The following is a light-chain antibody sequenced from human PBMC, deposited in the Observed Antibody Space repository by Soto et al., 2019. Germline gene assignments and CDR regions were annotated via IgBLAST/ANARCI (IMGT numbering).Light chain of an antibody. Sequence: QSVLTQPPSVSGAPGQRVTIPCTGSSSNIGSFYDVHWYQQLPGTVPKLLIYGDNNRPSGVPDRFSGSKSGTAASRAITGLQAEDEADYYCQSYDNSLNHVVFGGGTKLTVI. J-gene: IGLJ2*01. CDR2: GDN. CDR3: QSYDNSLNHVV. CDR1: SSNIGSFYD. V-gene: IGLV1-40*01.